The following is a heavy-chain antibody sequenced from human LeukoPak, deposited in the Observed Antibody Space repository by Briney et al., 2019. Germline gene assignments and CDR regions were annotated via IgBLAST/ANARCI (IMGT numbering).Heavy chain of an antibody. CDR1: GASVSGDY. J-gene: IGHJ5*02. CDR2: IYVSGNS. V-gene: IGHV4-59*02. CDR3: ARDSEPYDFWSGYAPHWFDP. Sequence: SETLSLTCTVSGASVSGDYWSWIRQPPGKGLEWIGYIYVSGNSNYNPSLKSRVSISLDTSKNQFSLKLSSVTAADTAVYYCARDSEPYDFWSGYAPHWFDPWGQGTLVTVSS. D-gene: IGHD3-3*01.